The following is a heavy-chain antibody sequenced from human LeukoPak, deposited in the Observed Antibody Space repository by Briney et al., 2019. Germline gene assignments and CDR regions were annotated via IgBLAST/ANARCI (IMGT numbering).Heavy chain of an antibody. D-gene: IGHD6-19*01. J-gene: IGHJ6*04. CDR3: ARDLRRAVAGHYYYCGMDV. V-gene: IGHV4-34*01. CDR2: INHSGST. CDR1: GGSFSGYY. Sequence: ASETLSLTYAVYGGSFSGYYWSWIRQPPGKGLEWIGEINHSGSTNCNPSLKSRVTISVDTSKNQFSLKLSSVTAADTAVYYCARDLRRAVAGHYYYCGMDVWGKGTTVSVSS.